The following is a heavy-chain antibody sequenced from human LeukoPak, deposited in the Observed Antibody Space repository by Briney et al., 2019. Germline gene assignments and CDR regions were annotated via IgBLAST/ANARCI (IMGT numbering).Heavy chain of an antibody. V-gene: IGHV3-23*01. CDR1: GFTFSSYA. CDR2: ISGSGGST. D-gene: IGHD3-3*01. J-gene: IGHJ4*02. CDR3: AKDSGDFGMVIVLFDY. Sequence: PGGSLRLSCAASGFTFSSYAMSWVRQAPGKGLEWVSAISGSGGSTYYADSVKGRFTISRDNSKNTLYLQMNSLRAEDTAVYYCAKDSGDFGMVIVLFDYWGQGTLVTVSS.